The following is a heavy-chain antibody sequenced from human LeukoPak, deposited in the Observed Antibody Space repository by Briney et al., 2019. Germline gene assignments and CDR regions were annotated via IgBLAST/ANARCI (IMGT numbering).Heavy chain of an antibody. CDR1: GGSFSGYY. CDR2: INHSGST. J-gene: IGHJ5*02. V-gene: IGHV4-34*01. CDR3: AGRITMLRRFDP. D-gene: IGHD3-10*01. Sequence: PSETLSLTCAVYGGSFSGYYWNWIRQPPGKGLEWIGEINHSGSTNYSPSLKSRVTISVDTSNNHFSLKLSSVTAADTAVYYCAGRITMLRRFDPWGQGTLVTVSS.